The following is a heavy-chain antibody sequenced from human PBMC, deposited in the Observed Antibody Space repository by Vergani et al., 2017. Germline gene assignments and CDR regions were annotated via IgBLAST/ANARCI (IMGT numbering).Heavy chain of an antibody. CDR3: ARQDFITMVRGAKGAFDI. V-gene: IGHV4-38-2*01. CDR1: GYSISSGYY. CDR2: IYHSGST. D-gene: IGHD3-10*01. J-gene: IGHJ3*02. Sequence: QVQLQESGPGLVKPSETLSLTCAVSGYSISSGYYWGWIRQPPGKGLEWIGSIYHSGSTYYNPSLKSRVTISVDTSKNQFSLKLRSVTAADTAVYYCARQDFITMVRGAKGAFDIWGQGTMVTVSS.